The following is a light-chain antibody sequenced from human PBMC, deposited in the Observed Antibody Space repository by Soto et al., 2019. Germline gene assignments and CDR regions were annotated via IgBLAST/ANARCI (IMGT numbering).Light chain of an antibody. CDR1: QSVSSN. J-gene: IGKJ4*01. CDR2: GAS. Sequence: EILMTQSPATLSVSPGERATLSCRASQSVSSNLAWYQQRPGQAPRLLIYGASTGATGFPARFSGSGSGTEFTLTISSLPAEDVAVYYWQQYNNWPLTFGGGTKVEI. V-gene: IGKV3-15*01. CDR3: QQYNNWPLT.